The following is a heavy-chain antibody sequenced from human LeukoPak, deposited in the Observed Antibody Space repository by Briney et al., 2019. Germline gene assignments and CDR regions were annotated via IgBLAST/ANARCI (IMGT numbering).Heavy chain of an antibody. CDR1: GFTFSSYA. V-gene: IGHV3-23*01. CDR3: AKIQVTTYFLDAFDI. Sequence: GGSLRLSCAASGFTFSSYAMSWVRQAPGKGLEWVSAISGSGGSIYYADSVKGRFSISRDNSKNTLYLQMNSLRAEDTAVYYCAKIQVTTYFLDAFDIWGQGTMVTVSS. J-gene: IGHJ3*02. D-gene: IGHD4-11*01. CDR2: ISGSGGSI.